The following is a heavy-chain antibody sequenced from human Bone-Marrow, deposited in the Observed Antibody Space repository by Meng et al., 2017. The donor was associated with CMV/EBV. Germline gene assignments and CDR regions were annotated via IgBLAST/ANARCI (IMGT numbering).Heavy chain of an antibody. CDR3: ATSPLDWVPVRLDY. V-gene: IGHV3-66*02. D-gene: IGHD3-9*01. CDR1: GLTVSSNF. J-gene: IGHJ4*02. Sequence: GESLKISCAASGLTVSSNFMTWVRQAPGKGLEWVSVIFGGGGTNYADSVKGRFAISRDKSTNTLYLQMNSLGPEDSAVYYCATSPLDWVPVRLDYWGQGPLVTVSS. CDR2: IFGGGGT.